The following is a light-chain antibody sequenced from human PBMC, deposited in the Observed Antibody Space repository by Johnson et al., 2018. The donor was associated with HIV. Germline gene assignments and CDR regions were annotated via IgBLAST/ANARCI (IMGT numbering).Light chain of an antibody. Sequence: QSVLTQPPSVSAAPGQKVTISCSGSSSNIGNNYVSWYQQLPGTAPKLLIYDNNKRPSGIPDRFSGSKSGTSATLGITGLPTGDEADYYCGTWDSSLSAVYVFGTGTKVTVL. V-gene: IGLV1-51*01. CDR3: GTWDSSLSAVYV. CDR1: SSNIGNNY. CDR2: DNN. J-gene: IGLJ1*01.